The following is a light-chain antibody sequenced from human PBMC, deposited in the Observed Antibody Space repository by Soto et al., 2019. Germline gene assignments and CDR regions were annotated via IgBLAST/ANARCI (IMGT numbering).Light chain of an antibody. V-gene: IGLV1-40*01. CDR3: KSYSSSPSGYV. Sequence: QSVLTQPPSVSGAPGQTVTISCTGTSSNMGAAYDVPWYQRFPGTAPKLLIYGINNRPSGVPDRFSGSKSGTSASLAITGLQAEEEAYYYCKSYSSSPSGYVFGGGTKLTVL. CDR2: GIN. J-gene: IGLJ2*01. CDR1: SSNMGAAYD.